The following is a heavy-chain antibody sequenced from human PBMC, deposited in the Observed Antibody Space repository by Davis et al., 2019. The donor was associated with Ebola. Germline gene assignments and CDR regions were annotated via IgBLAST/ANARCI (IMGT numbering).Heavy chain of an antibody. D-gene: IGHD2-8*02. CDR1: GASLRNISYY. J-gene: IGHJ2*01. V-gene: IGHV4-39*07. CDR2: IYFSGTT. Sequence: SETLSLTCTVSGASLRNISYYWSWIRQTPGKGLEWIGDIYFSGTTYYNPSLKSRVTISLDTSKSQFSLKLGSVTAADAAVYFCARRSVLVVSAINHLHFDLWGRGTLVTVSS. CDR3: ARRSVLVVSAINHLHFDL.